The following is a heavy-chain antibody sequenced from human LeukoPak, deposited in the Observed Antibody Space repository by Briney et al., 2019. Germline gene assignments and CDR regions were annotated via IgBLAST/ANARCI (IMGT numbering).Heavy chain of an antibody. Sequence: PGGSLRLPCAGSGFTVSSSTMSWVRQAPGKGLEWVSNFYSDALDGITNYAVPVQGRFTISTDNSQITPYLQMNSLRVEDTATYYCAREIGGGNHYFEHWGQGTVVTVSS. D-gene: IGHD1-26*01. V-gene: IGHV3-53*01. J-gene: IGHJ4*02. CDR3: AREIGGGNHYFEH. CDR2: FYSDALDGIT. CDR1: GFTVSSST.